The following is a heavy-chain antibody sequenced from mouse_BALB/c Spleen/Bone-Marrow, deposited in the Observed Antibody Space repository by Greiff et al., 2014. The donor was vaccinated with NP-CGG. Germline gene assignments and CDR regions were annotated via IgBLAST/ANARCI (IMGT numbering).Heavy chain of an antibody. CDR3: ALLLRYYAMDY. J-gene: IGHJ4*01. Sequence: EVHLVESGAELVKPGASVKLSCTASGFNIKDTYMHWVKQRPEQGLEWIGRIDPANGNTKYDPKFQGKATITADTSSNIAYLQLSSLTSEDTAVYYCALLLRYYAMDYWGQGTSVTVSS. CDR1: GFNIKDTY. D-gene: IGHD1-1*01. CDR2: IDPANGNT. V-gene: IGHV14-3*02.